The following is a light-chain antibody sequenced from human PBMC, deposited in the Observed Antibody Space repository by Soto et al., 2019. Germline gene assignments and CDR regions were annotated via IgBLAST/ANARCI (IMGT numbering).Light chain of an antibody. J-gene: IGKJ4*01. Sequence: DIHMTQSPSSLSASVGDSVTITCRPSQNIDRYLHWYQHIPGKAPKLLIYGASNLQGGVPSRFTGSGSRTHFTLTISSLQPEDSATYYCQQTYSTPPTFGGGTKVE. CDR2: GAS. V-gene: IGKV1-39*01. CDR3: QQTYSTPPT. CDR1: QNIDRY.